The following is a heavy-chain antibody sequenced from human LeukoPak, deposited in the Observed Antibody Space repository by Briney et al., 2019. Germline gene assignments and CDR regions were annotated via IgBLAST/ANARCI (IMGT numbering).Heavy chain of an antibody. J-gene: IGHJ6*03. CDR1: GGSFSGYY. CDR2: INHSGST. Sequence: PSETLSLTCAVYGGSFSGYYWSWIRQPPGKGLEWIGEINHSGSTNYNPSLKSRVTTSVDTSKNQFSLKLSSVTAADTAVYYCARIGRVTIFGVARYYYYMDVWGKGTTVTVSS. D-gene: IGHD3-3*01. CDR3: ARIGRVTIFGVARYYYYMDV. V-gene: IGHV4-34*01.